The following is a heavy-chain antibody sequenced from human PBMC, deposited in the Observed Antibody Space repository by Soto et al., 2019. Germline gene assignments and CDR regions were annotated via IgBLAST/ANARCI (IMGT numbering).Heavy chain of an antibody. V-gene: IGHV3-15*01. CDR2: IKTKTHGGTA. CDR3: TTACGGNCYSIAFDI. D-gene: IGHD2-15*01. CDR1: GFTFSNAW. J-gene: IGHJ3*02. Sequence: EVQLVESGGGLVKPGGSLRLSWAASGFTFSNAWMGWVRQAPGKGLEWVGRIKTKTHGGTADYAAPVKGRFTISRDDSEDTLYLQMNSLKIEDSAVYYCTTACGGNCYSIAFDIWARGTMVTVSS.